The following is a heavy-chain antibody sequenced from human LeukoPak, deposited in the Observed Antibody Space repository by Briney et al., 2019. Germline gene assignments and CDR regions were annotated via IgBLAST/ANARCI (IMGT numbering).Heavy chain of an antibody. Sequence: PGGSLRLSCAASGFTFSSYGMHWVRQAPGKGLEWVAVISYDGSNKYYADSVKGRFTISRDNSKNTLYLQMNSLRAEDTAVYYCAKDRFIYGDEPYFDYWGQGTLVTVSS. J-gene: IGHJ4*02. CDR1: GFTFSSYG. V-gene: IGHV3-30*18. CDR2: ISYDGSNK. CDR3: AKDRFIYGDEPYFDY. D-gene: IGHD4-17*01.